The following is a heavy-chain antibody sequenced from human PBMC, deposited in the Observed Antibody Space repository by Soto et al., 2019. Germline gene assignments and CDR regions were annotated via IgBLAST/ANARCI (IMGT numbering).Heavy chain of an antibody. CDR2: IYYSGST. V-gene: IGHV4-59*08. Sequence: SETLSLTCTVSGFSISSYYWSWIRQPPGKGLEWIGNIYYSGSTNYNPSLKSRVTISVDTSKSQFSLKLSSVTAADTAVYYCAGQSYESRGYYYAHWGQGTLVTVSS. J-gene: IGHJ4*02. CDR3: AGQSYESRGYYYAH. D-gene: IGHD3-22*01. CDR1: GFSISSYY.